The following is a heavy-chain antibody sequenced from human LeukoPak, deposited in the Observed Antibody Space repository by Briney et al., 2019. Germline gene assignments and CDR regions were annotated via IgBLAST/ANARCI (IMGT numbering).Heavy chain of an antibody. V-gene: IGHV6-1*01. CDR1: GDSISSNSAT. Sequence: SQTLSLTCAISGDSISSNSATWNWIRQSPSRGLEWLGRTYYRSRWFNDYTVSVKGRMTINPDTSKNQFSLQLKSVTPEDTAVYYCARGHENYYHVFDVWGKGTTVTVSS. CDR2: TYYRSRWFN. CDR3: ARGHENYYHVFDV. J-gene: IGHJ6*04.